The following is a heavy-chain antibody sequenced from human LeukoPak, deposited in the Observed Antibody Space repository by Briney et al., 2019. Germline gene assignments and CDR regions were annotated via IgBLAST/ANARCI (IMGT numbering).Heavy chain of an antibody. D-gene: IGHD3-10*01. Sequence: GGSLRLSCAASGFSFSTYAMTWVRQAPGRGLEWVSAIYGSGHYIFYRDSVQGRFTTSRDNSRTTLFLQMNSLTAEDSAVYYCAKNFGPGNAFYDYWGQGVLVTVSS. CDR2: IYGSGHYI. CDR3: AKNFGPGNAFYDY. V-gene: IGHV3-23*01. CDR1: GFSFSTYA. J-gene: IGHJ4*02.